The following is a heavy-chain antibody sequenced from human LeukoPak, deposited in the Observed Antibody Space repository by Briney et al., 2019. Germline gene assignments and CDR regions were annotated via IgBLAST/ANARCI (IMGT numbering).Heavy chain of an antibody. CDR2: ITSDSRYK. D-gene: IGHD1-26*01. CDR3: ARDPYSGTYGHLYYNYMDV. CDR1: GFTFTNYN. J-gene: IGHJ6*03. V-gene: IGHV3-21*01. Sequence: GGSLRLSCAASGFTFTNYNMNWVRQAPGKGLEWLSSITSDSRYKYYGDSVKGRFTISRDNAKNSLFLQIDSLRAEDTAVYYCARDPYSGTYGHLYYNYMDVWGKGTTVTISS.